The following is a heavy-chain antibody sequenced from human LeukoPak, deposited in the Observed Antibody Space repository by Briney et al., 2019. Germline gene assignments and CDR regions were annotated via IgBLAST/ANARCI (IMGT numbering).Heavy chain of an antibody. CDR1: GGSFSGYY. J-gene: IGHJ4*02. V-gene: IGHV4-34*01. CDR3: ARVQDCSSTSCPYYYFDY. CDR2: INHSGST. Sequence: SETLSLTCAVYGGSFSGYYWSWIRQPPGKGLEWIGEINHSGSTNYNPSLKSRVTISVDTPKNQFSLKLSSVTAADTAVYYCARVQDCSSTSCPYYYFDYWGQGTLVTVSS. D-gene: IGHD2-2*01.